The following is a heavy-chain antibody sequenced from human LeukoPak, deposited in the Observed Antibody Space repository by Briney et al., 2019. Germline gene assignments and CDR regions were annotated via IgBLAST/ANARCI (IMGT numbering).Heavy chain of an antibody. D-gene: IGHD6-6*01. J-gene: IGHJ4*02. V-gene: IGHV1-2*02. Sequence: GASVKVCCKTSGYTFVGYYVHWVRQAPGQGLEWMGWSNPNSGGTNYAQKFQGRVTMTRDTPIRTAYMELSRLRSDDTAVYYCARSPTTLSSNSSPFHYWGRGTLATVSS. CDR2: SNPNSGGT. CDR1: GYTFVGYY. CDR3: ARSPTTLSSNSSPFHY.